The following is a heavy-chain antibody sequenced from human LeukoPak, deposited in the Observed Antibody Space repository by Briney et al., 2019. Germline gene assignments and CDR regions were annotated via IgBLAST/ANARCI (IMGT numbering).Heavy chain of an antibody. J-gene: IGHJ5*02. CDR2: IFYSGST. Sequence: SETLSLTCTVYSGSISTSNYYWGWVRQPPGKALGWIGNIFYSGSTYYSPSLKSRVTISLDTSRNQFSLKLNSVTAADTAVYYCARSPGWEYNWFDPWGQGTLVTVSS. CDR1: SGSISTSNYY. V-gene: IGHV4-39*07. D-gene: IGHD1-26*01. CDR3: ARSPGWEYNWFDP.